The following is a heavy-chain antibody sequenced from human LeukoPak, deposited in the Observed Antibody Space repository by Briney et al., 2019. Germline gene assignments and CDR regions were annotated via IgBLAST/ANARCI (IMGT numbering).Heavy chain of an antibody. D-gene: IGHD6-6*01. CDR2: ISGSGGST. V-gene: IGHV3-23*01. CDR3: AKDLGEQLVPDY. J-gene: IGHJ4*02. CDR1: GFTFSGYA. Sequence: GGSLRLSCAASGFTFSGYAMSWVRQAPGKGLEWVSAISGSGGSTYYADSVKGRFTISRDNSKNTLYLQMNSLRAEDTAVYYCAKDLGEQLVPDYWGQGTLATVSS.